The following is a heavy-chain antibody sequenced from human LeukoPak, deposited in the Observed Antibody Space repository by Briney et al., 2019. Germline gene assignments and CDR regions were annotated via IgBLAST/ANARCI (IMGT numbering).Heavy chain of an antibody. Sequence: PGGSLRLSCAASGFTFSTYAMSWVRQAPGKGLQWVSAISGNGGNTYYADSVKGRFTISRDNSKNTLYLQMNSLRTEDTGIYYCAKSLSSSGEWGQGTLVTVSS. D-gene: IGHD3-10*01. V-gene: IGHV3-23*01. J-gene: IGHJ4*02. CDR1: GFTFSTYA. CDR3: AKSLSSSGE. CDR2: ISGNGGNT.